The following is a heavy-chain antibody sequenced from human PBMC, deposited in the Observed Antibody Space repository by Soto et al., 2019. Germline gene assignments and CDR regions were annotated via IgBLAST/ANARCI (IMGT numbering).Heavy chain of an antibody. D-gene: IGHD4-17*01. CDR1: GYTFTSYG. Sequence: GASVKVSCKASGYTFTSYGISWVRQAPGQGLEWMGWISAYNGNTNYAQKLQGRVTMTTDTSTSTAYMELRSLRSDDTAVYYCARVRSDDYGDYTDDYWGQGTLVTVSS. V-gene: IGHV1-18*01. CDR2: ISAYNGNT. CDR3: ARVRSDDYGDYTDDY. J-gene: IGHJ4*02.